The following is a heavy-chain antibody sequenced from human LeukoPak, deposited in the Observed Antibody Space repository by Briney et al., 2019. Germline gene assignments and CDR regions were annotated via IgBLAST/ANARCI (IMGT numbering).Heavy chain of an antibody. Sequence: GGSLRLSCAASGFTFSSYWIHWVRQAPGKGLVWVSRIYSDATYYADSVKGRFTISRDNAKNTLYLQMNSLRAEDTAVYYCAREAYDSIGYYYGGAFDYWGQGTLVTVSS. V-gene: IGHV3-74*01. CDR2: IYSDAT. D-gene: IGHD3-22*01. J-gene: IGHJ4*02. CDR3: AREAYDSIGYYYGGAFDY. CDR1: GFTFSSYW.